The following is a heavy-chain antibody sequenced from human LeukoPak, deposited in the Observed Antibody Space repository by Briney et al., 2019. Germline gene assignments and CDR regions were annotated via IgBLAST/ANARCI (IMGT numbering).Heavy chain of an antibody. J-gene: IGHJ6*03. Sequence: PSETLSLTCIVSGGSIRSSGYYWGWIRQSPGKGLEWIGTIYYSGTAYYNQSLESRLTMSVDTSKNQFSLKLSSVTAADTAVYYCARGTPGVDGFYYYYMDVWGKGTTVTVSS. CDR2: IYYSGTA. V-gene: IGHV4-39*07. CDR3: ARGTPGVDGFYYYYMDV. CDR1: GGSIRSSGYY. D-gene: IGHD2-8*01.